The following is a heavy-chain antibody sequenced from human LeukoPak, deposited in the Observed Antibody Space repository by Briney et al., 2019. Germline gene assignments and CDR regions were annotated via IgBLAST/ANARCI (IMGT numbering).Heavy chain of an antibody. D-gene: IGHD2-2*01. Sequence: PSETLSLTCTVSGGSISSSSYYWGWIRQPPGKGLEWIGSIYYSGSTYYNPSLKSRVTISVDRSKNQFSLKLSSVTAADTAVYYCARRDIVVVPAAKPERAFDIW. CDR2: IYYSGST. CDR1: GGSISSSSYY. V-gene: IGHV4-39*07. CDR3: ARRDIVVVPAAKPERAFDI. J-gene: IGHJ3*02.